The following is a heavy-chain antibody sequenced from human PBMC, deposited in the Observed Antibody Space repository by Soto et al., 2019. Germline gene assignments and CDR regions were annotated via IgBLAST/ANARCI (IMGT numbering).Heavy chain of an antibody. CDR2: FYYSGST. D-gene: IGHD6-19*01. Sequence: SETLSLTCTVSDGSICPYYGSWIRKPPGKGLEWIGSFYYSGSTYYNPSLKSRVTVSVDTSENQFSLKLSSVTAADTAVYYCARQVVDGTVAGAGSFDYWGQGTLVTVSS. J-gene: IGHJ4*02. CDR3: ARQVVDGTVAGAGSFDY. CDR1: DGSICPYY. V-gene: IGHV4-59*05.